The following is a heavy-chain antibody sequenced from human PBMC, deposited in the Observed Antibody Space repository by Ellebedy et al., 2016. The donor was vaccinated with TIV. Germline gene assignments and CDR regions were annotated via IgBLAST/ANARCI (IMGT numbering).Heavy chain of an antibody. Sequence: GESLKISCAASGFTFSTFGMSWVRQAPGKGLEWVANINQDGSRIYYVDSVKGRFTISRDNAKNSVYLRMDTLRVEDTAVYHCVRDGAYGDYSPGYYGMDVWGQGTTVTVSS. CDR1: GFTFSTFG. J-gene: IGHJ6*02. D-gene: IGHD3-22*01. CDR2: INQDGSRI. V-gene: IGHV3-7*03. CDR3: VRDGAYGDYSPGYYGMDV.